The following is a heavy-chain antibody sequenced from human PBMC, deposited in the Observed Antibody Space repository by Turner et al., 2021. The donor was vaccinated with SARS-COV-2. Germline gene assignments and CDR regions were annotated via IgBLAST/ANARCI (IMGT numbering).Heavy chain of an antibody. CDR3: ARRNRETTQKAGSGSPLFYFDY. J-gene: IGHJ4*02. Sequence: EVQLLESGGGLVHPGGSLRLSFAVPGLIFSCYAMSWVGQPPGKGRGWVSIIGSSGKDTYYAGPVKGRFTIARDNSKNTLYLQMNSLRAEDTALYYCARRNRETTQKAGSGSPLFYFDYWGQGTLVTVSS. CDR1: GLIFSCYA. D-gene: IGHD3-22*01. CDR2: IGSSGKDT. V-gene: IGHV3-23*01.